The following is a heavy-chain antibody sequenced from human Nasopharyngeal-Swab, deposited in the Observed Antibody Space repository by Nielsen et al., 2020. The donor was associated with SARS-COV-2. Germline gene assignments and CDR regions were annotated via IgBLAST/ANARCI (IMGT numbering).Heavy chain of an antibody. CDR3: ARVEDNFGDYIDY. J-gene: IGHJ4*02. CDR2: IRSDRSIYT. D-gene: IGHD4-17*01. Sequence: GESLKISCAASGFSSRDYYLSWIRQAPGKGLEWVAYIRSDRSIYTFYADSVKGRFTISRDTAKNSLSLQMDSLRVEDTAVYFCARVEDNFGDYIDYWGQGTLVAVSS. CDR1: GFSSRDYY. V-gene: IGHV3-11*06.